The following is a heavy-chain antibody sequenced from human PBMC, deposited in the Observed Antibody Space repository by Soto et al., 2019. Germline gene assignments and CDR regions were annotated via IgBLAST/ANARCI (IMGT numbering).Heavy chain of an antibody. D-gene: IGHD3-3*01. Sequence: VVSRILSCASSVFTFSRFSISWVRQAPVKGLEWVSAILSSGGPKFYADSVKGRFTISRDNSKNTMYLKMNSLRAEDTAIYSCAKAHRETNREDDFDYWRPVTLVTVPS. CDR2: ILSSGGPK. CDR3: AKAHRETNREDDFDY. J-gene: IGHJ4*02. V-gene: IGHV3-23*01. CDR1: VFTFSRFS.